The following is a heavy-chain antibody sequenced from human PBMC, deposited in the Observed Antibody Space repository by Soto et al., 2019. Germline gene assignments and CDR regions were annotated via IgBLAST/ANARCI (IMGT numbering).Heavy chain of an antibody. CDR2: INPATGAA. D-gene: IGHD3-3*01. V-gene: IGHV1-2*02. CDR3: ARGGGVGVAGSAAFDM. J-gene: IGHJ3*02. CDR1: GYPVTAYY. Sequence: QLHLVQSGAVVKKPGASVTVSCSASGYPVTAYYMHWVRQAPGRGLEWMGGINPATGAAKYTQTCRGRVTLTRDTSTSTVLVELSGLTSLVPAVYYCARGGGVGVAGSAAFDMWGQGTLVTVSS.